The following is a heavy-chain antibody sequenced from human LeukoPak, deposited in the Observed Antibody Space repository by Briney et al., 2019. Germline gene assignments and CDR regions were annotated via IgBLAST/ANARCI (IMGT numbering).Heavy chain of an antibody. CDR3: ARWRWQQSEFDL. J-gene: IGHJ4*02. Sequence: GGSLRLSCVASGFSFSSYHMSWVRQAPGKGLGCVAHIFPDGHQESCDASVRGRFTVSRDNAKNSVFLQMNSLRVEDTAIYYCARWRWQQSEFDLWGQEALVTVSS. D-gene: IGHD5-24*01. CDR2: IFPDGHQE. V-gene: IGHV3-7*01. CDR1: GFSFSSYH.